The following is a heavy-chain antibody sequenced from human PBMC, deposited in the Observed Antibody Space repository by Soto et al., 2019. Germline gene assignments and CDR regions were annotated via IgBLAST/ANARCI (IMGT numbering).Heavy chain of an antibody. V-gene: IGHV1-2*02. CDR1: GYTFTGYY. Sequence: VASVKVSCKASGYTFTGYYMHWVRQAPGQGLEWMGWINPNSGGTNYAQKFQGRVTMTRDTSISTAYMELSRLRSDDTAVYYCARGGVVITKGGDYYYGMDVWGQGTTVTVS. J-gene: IGHJ6*02. D-gene: IGHD3-22*01. CDR3: ARGGVVITKGGDYYYGMDV. CDR2: INPNSGGT.